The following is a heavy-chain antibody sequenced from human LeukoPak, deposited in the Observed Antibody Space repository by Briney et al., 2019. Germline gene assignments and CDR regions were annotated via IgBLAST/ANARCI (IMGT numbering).Heavy chain of an antibody. J-gene: IGHJ6*02. CDR3: ARSRSVSNYKGMDV. V-gene: IGHV3-21*01. CDR2: ISSSSDYI. Sequence: GGSLRLSCPAPGFTFSDYSMSWVRQAPGKGLEWVSSISSSSDYIYYADSVKGRFTISRDNARNSLYLQMNSLRAEDTAVYYCARSRSVSNYKGMDVWGQGTTVTVSS. CDR1: GFTFSDYS. D-gene: IGHD5/OR15-5a*01.